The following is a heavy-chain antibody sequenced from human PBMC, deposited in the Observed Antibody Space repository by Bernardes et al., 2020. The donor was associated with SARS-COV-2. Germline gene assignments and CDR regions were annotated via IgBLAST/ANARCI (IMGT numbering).Heavy chain of an antibody. CDR3: PRDYAIFMIYSNRGKDV. Sequence: SLRLLCAASGFNFNYRGMHWVRQAPGKGLEWVALISYEGSKTFYADSVQGRFSISRDNSKNTVYLHMKSLRVEDTAVYYCPRDYAIFMIYSNRGKDVCGQGTTVTDSS. D-gene: IGHD3-3*01. V-gene: IGHV3-30*03. CDR2: ISYEGSKT. J-gene: IGHJ6*02. CDR1: GFNFNYRG.